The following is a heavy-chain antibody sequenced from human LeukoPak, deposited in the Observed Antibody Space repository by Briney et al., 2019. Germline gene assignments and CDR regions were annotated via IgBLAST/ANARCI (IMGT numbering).Heavy chain of an antibody. CDR3: ARARCSGGTCSVNYYYYYGMDV. J-gene: IGHJ6*02. CDR2: INPNSGGT. CDR1: GYTFTGYY. V-gene: IGHV1-2*02. Sequence: ASAKVSCKASGYTFTGYYMHWVRQAPGQGLEWMGWINPNSGGTNYAQKFQGRVTMTRDTSISTAYMELSRLRSDDTAVYYCARARCSGGTCSVNYYYYYGMDVWGQGTTVTVSS. D-gene: IGHD2-15*01.